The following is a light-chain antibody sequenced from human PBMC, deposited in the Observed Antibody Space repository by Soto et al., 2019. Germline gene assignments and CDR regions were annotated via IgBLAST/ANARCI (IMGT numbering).Light chain of an antibody. CDR3: QQRSNWPLYT. J-gene: IGKJ2*01. CDR1: QSVSSY. V-gene: IGKV3-11*01. CDR2: DAS. Sequence: EIMLTQSPATLSLSLGERATLSCRASQSVSSYLAWYQQRPGQAPRLLIYDASNRATGIPARFSGSGSGTDFTLTISRLEPEDFGVYYCQQRSNWPLYTFGQGTKLEIK.